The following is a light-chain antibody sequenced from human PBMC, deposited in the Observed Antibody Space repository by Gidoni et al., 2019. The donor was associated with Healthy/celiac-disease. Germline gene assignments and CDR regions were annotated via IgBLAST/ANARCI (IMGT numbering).Light chain of an antibody. CDR3: QQSYSTPYT. V-gene: IGKV1-39*01. J-gene: IGKJ2*01. CDR1: QSISSY. CDR2: AAS. Sequence: DIQLTQYPSSLSASVGDRVTLTCRASQSISSYLNWYQQKPGKAPKLLIYAASSLQSGVPSRFSGSGSGTDFTLTISSLQPEDFATYYCQQSYSTPYTFGQXTKLEIK.